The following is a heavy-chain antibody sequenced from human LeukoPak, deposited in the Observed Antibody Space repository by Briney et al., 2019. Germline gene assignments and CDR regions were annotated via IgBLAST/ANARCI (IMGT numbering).Heavy chain of an antibody. Sequence: GGSLRLSCAASGFTFGSSWMHWFRQAPGQGLVWVSCINNDGTNAIYAHSVMGRFSMSRDTPRNTVYLQMNGLRAEETAVYYCARGNIGPDLWGQGTLVTVPS. CDR1: GFTFGSSW. CDR3: ARGNIGPDL. D-gene: IGHD1/OR15-1a*01. CDR2: INNDGTNA. J-gene: IGHJ5*02. V-gene: IGHV3-74*01.